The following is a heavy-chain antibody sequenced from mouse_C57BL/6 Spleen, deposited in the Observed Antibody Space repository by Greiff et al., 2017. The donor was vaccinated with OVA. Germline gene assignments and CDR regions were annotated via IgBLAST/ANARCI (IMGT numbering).Heavy chain of an antibody. CDR1: GYAFSSYW. Sequence: QVQLQQSGAELVKPGASVKISCKASGYAFSSYWMNWVKQRPGKGLEWIGQIYPGDGDTNYNGKFKGKATLTADKSSSTDYMQLSSLTSEDSAVYFCARLVTNYYAMDYWGQGTSVTVSS. J-gene: IGHJ4*01. CDR2: IYPGDGDT. V-gene: IGHV1-80*01. D-gene: IGHD2-2*01. CDR3: ARLVTNYYAMDY.